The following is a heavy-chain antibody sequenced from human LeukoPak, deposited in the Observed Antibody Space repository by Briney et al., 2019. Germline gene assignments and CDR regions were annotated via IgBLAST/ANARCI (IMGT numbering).Heavy chain of an antibody. CDR1: GFTFSSYE. V-gene: IGHV3-48*03. D-gene: IGHD1-14*01. CDR2: ISSSGSTI. J-gene: IGHJ6*03. Sequence: GGSLRLSCAASGFTFSSYEMNWVRQAPGKGLEWVSYISSSGSTIYYADSVKGRFTISRDNAKNSLYLQMNSLRAEDTAVYYCARGPDVDYYMDVWGKGTTVTVSS. CDR3: ARGPDVDYYMDV.